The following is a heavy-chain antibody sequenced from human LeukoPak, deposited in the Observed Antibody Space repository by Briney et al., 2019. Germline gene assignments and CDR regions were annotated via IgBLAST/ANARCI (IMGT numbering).Heavy chain of an antibody. CDR2: IYYSRST. Sequence: SQTLSLTCTVSGGSISSGDYSWSWIRQPPGKGLEWIRHIYYSRSTYSNASLKSRVTLSLDTSKTQFSLKQSSVTGADTVVYYCAREDSVGGVDPWGQGTLVTVSS. CDR1: GGSISSGDYS. D-gene: IGHD3-3*01. V-gene: IGHV4-30-4*01. J-gene: IGHJ5*02. CDR3: AREDSVGGVDP.